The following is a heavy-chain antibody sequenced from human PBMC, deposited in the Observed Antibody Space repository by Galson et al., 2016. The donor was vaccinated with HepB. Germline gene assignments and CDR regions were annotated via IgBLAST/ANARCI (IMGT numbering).Heavy chain of an antibody. V-gene: IGHV1-18*01. CDR3: ARDPLKIRYQLLEIYYYYYAMDV. D-gene: IGHD2-2*01. CDR1: GYTFTTYG. J-gene: IGHJ6*02. Sequence: SVKVSCKASGYTFTTYGISWVRQAPGQGLEWMGWISAYNGNTNYAQKLQGRVTMTTDTSTSTAYMELRSLRSDDTAVYYCARDPLKIRYQLLEIYYYYYAMDVWAKGPRSPSP. CDR2: ISAYNGNT.